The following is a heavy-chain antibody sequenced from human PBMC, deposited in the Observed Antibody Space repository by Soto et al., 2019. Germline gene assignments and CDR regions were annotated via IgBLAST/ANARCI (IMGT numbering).Heavy chain of an antibody. V-gene: IGHV1-46*01. D-gene: IGHD3-22*01. CDR2: INPSGGST. CDR1: GDGFASYY. J-gene: IGHJ4*02. CDR3: ARAYYYDSSGYLAD. Sequence: GASVKVSWKACGDGFASYYRQWVRQAPGQGLEWMGIINPSGGSTSYAQKFQGRVTMTTDTSTSTAYMELRSLRSDDTAVYYCARAYYYDSSGYLADWGQGALVTVSS.